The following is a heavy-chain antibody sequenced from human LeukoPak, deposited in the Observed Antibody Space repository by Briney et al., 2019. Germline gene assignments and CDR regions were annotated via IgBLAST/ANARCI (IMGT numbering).Heavy chain of an antibody. CDR3: LRYCSSISCSS. V-gene: IGHV1-2*02. CDR1: GYAFTGYY. J-gene: IGHJ4*02. Sequence: ASVKASCKASGYAFTGYYIHWVRQAPGQGLEWMGWINPKNGDTNYAQKFQGRVTMTRDTSISTAYGEVRSLLSDDTAVYYCLRYCSSISCSSWGQGTLVTVSS. CDR2: INPKNGDT. D-gene: IGHD2-2*01.